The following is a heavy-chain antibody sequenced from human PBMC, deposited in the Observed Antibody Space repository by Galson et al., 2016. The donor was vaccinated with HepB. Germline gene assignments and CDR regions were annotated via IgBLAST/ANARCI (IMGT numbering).Heavy chain of an antibody. J-gene: IGHJ6*02. CDR1: GFTFNNYG. CDR2: IWYDGSNQ. Sequence: SLRLSCAASGFTFNNYGMHWVRQAPGKGLEWVAVIWYDGSNQNYADSVKGRFTISRDNSKNTLYLQMNSLRADDTAVYYCARDRILRPWLSSLRNYYYGMDVWGQGTTVTVSS. D-gene: IGHD6-19*01. CDR3: ARDRILRPWLSSLRNYYYGMDV. V-gene: IGHV3-33*01.